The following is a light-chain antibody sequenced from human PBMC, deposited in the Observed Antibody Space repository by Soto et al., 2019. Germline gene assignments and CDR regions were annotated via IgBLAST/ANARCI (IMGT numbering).Light chain of an antibody. CDR3: QQYANCPLT. Sequence: EVVMTQAADTLSVYPGPRATLSCRASQSITERVVWYQQKPGQAPRLLIYGAFTRAAGVPARFSGSGSGTEFTLTISSLQSEDFAVYFCQQYANCPLTFGQGTQVEIK. CDR1: QSITER. J-gene: IGKJ1*01. CDR2: GAF. V-gene: IGKV3-15*01.